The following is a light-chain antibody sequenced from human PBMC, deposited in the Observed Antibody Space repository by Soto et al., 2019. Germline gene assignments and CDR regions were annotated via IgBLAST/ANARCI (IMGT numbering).Light chain of an antibody. J-gene: IGKJ5*01. CDR2: DAY. CDR3: QQYGSSPHT. V-gene: IGKV3D-20*01. CDR1: QSVSSSF. Sequence: DSVLTQSPATLSLSPGERAALSCEASQSVSSSFLAWYQQKPGLAPRLVIYDAYIRATGIPVSFSGSGSGTDFTLTISRLEPEDFAVYYCQQYGSSPHTFGQGTRMEIK.